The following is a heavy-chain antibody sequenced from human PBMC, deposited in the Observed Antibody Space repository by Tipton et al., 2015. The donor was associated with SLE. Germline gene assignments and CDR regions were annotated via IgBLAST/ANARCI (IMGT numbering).Heavy chain of an antibody. CDR3: ARERPAAGHFDY. V-gene: IGHV4-59*01. J-gene: IGHJ4*02. CDR1: GGSISSYY. D-gene: IGHD6-13*01. Sequence: TLSLTCTVSGGSISSYYWSWIRQPPGKGLEWIGDIFNSGTANYNPSLKSRVTISVDTSKDQFSLNLSSVTAADTAVYYCARERPAAGHFDYWGQGTLVTVSP. CDR2: IFNSGTA.